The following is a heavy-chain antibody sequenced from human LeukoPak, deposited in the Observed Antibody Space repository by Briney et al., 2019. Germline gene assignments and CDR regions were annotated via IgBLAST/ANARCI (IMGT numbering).Heavy chain of an antibody. J-gene: IGHJ6*03. Sequence: GGSLRLSCAASGFTFSSYAMSWVRQAPGKGLEWVSVISGSGGTTYYADSVKGRFTISRDNSKNTLYLHMNSLRADDTAVYYCAKMEGQRLYDYCMDVWGRGTTVTVSS. D-gene: IGHD3-3*01. V-gene: IGHV3-23*01. CDR2: ISGSGGTT. CDR3: AKMEGQRLYDYCMDV. CDR1: GFTFSSYA.